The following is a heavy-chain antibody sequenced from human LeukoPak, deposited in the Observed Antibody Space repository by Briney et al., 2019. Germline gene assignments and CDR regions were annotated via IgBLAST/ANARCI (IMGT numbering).Heavy chain of an antibody. CDR1: GGSISSSSYY. Sequence: SETLSLTCTVSGGSISSSSYYWGWIRQPPGKGLEWIGSIYYSGSTYYNPSLKSRVTISVDTSKNQFSLKLSSVTAADTAVYYCARGSEYSGELGGWGQGTPVTVSS. D-gene: IGHD1-26*01. J-gene: IGHJ4*02. CDR2: IYYSGST. V-gene: IGHV4-39*07. CDR3: ARGSEYSGELGG.